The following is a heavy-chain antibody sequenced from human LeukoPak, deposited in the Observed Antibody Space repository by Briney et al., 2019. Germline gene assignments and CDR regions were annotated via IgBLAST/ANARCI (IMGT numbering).Heavy chain of an antibody. CDR2: ILPILCIA. CDR3: AREAGTMVRGVITGYYDYGMDV. D-gene: IGHD3-10*01. CDR1: GGTFSSYA. J-gene: IGHJ6*02. V-gene: IGHV1-69*04. Sequence: SVKLSCKASGGTFSSYAISWVRQAPGQGLEWMGRILPILCIANYAQKFQGRVTMTADKSSSTAYMELSSLRSEDTAVYYWAREAGTMVRGVITGYYDYGMDVWGQGTTVTVSS.